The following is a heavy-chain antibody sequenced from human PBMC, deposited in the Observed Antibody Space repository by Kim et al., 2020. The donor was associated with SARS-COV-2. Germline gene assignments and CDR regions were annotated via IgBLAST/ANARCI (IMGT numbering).Heavy chain of an antibody. J-gene: IGHJ6*02. CDR3: ARALYDYVWGVYPIYYYGMDV. CDR2: INHSGST. Sequence: SETLSLTCAVYGGSFSGYYWSWIRQPPGKGLEWIGEINHSGSTNYNPSLKSRVTISVDTSKNQFSLKLSSVTAADTAVYYCARALYDYVWGVYPIYYYGMDVWGQGTTVTVSS. V-gene: IGHV4-34*01. CDR1: GGSFSGYY. D-gene: IGHD3-16*01.